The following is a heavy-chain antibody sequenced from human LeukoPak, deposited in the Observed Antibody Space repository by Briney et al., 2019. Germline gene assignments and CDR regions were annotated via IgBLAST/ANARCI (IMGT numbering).Heavy chain of an antibody. V-gene: IGHV3-74*01. Sequence: PGGSLRLSCVASRFTFSSYWMHWVRQGPGKGLVWVSRIKNDGSSTSYADSVKGRFTISRDNAKNTLYLQMNSLRAEDTAVYYCTKSDWFDPWGQGTLVTVSS. CDR3: TKSDWFDP. CDR1: RFTFSSYW. CDR2: IKNDGSST. J-gene: IGHJ5*02.